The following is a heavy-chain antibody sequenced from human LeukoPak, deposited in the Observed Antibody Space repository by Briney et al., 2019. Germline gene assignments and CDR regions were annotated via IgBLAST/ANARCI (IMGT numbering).Heavy chain of an antibody. CDR1: GGSISSYY. Sequence: PSETLSLTSTVSGGSISSYYWSWIRQPPGKGLEWIGYIYYSGSTNYNPSLKSRVTISVDTSKNQFSLKLSSVTAADTAVYYCARGGIAVAGTVPLFDYWGQGTLVTVSS. CDR3: ARGGIAVAGTVPLFDY. V-gene: IGHV4-59*01. D-gene: IGHD6-19*01. J-gene: IGHJ4*02. CDR2: IYYSGST.